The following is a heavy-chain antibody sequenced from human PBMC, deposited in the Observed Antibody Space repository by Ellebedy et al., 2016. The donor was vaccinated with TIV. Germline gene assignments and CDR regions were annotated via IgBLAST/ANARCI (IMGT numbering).Heavy chain of an antibody. CDR1: GYIFNFFA. CDR2: VSGSGDTT. D-gene: IGHD6-19*01. V-gene: IGHV3-23*01. J-gene: IGHJ4*02. CDR3: AFPRAGYNSGWTY. Sequence: GESLKISCAATGYIFNFFAMTWVRQAPGKALEWVSAVSGSGDTTYYADSVKGRFTISRDNSKNTLYLQMDSLRVEDTAVYYCAFPRAGYNSGWTYWGQGTLVTVSS.